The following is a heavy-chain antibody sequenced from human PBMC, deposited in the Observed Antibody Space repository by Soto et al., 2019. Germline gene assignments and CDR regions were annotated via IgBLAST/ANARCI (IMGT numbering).Heavy chain of an antibody. CDR3: ARGRARRVGTTKYYYGMDV. CDR2: INHSGNT. V-gene: IGHV4-34*01. J-gene: IGHJ6*02. Sequence: PSETLALTCAVSGGCFSGYYWSWIRQPPGKGLEWIGEINHSGNTNYNPSLKSRVTISVDTSKNQFSLKLSSVIAADTAVYYCARGRARRVGTTKYYYGMDVWDQGTTVT. CDR1: GGCFSGYY. D-gene: IGHD1-26*01.